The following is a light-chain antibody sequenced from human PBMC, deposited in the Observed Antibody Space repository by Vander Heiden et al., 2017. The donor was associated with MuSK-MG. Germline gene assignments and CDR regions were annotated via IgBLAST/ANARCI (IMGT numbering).Light chain of an antibody. V-gene: IGLV1-51*02. CDR3: GTWSSSLSGWV. CDR1: SSNIGNNF. CDR2: EHT. Sequence: QSVFTPPPSVSAAPGQKVTISCSGSSSNIGNNFVSWYQQLPVAAPKLLIYEHTERPSGIPDRFSGSKSGTSATLGITGRQTGDEDDYYCGTWSSSLSGWVFGGGTKLTVL. J-gene: IGLJ3*02.